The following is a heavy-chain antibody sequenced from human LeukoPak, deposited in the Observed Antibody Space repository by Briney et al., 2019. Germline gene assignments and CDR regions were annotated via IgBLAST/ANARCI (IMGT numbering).Heavy chain of an antibody. D-gene: IGHD3-22*01. Sequence: GGSLRLSCAASGFTFDDYAMHWVRQAPGKGLEWVSGISWNSGSIGYADSVKGRFTISRDNAKNSLYLQMNSLRAEDMALYYCAKGVHYDSSGLNKGGAFDIWGQGTMVTVSS. CDR1: GFTFDDYA. CDR3: AKGVHYDSSGLNKGGAFDI. CDR2: ISWNSGSI. J-gene: IGHJ3*02. V-gene: IGHV3-9*03.